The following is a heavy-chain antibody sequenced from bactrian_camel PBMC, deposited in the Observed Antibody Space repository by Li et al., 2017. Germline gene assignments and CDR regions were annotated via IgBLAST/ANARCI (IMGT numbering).Heavy chain of an antibody. V-gene: IGHV3S1*01. Sequence: HVQLVESGGGSVQAGGSLRLSCAASGYTGGLNCMAWFRQAPGKEREGVAALYTGSGGPTYYADSVKGRFTVSRDNAKDTLYLQLNNLQPEDTAMYYCARAGTLSCMSLSRATFAYWGQGTQVTVS. CDR3: ARAGTLSCMSLSRATFAY. D-gene: IGHD4*01. CDR2: LYTGSGGPT. CDR1: GYTGGLNC. J-gene: IGHJ4*01.